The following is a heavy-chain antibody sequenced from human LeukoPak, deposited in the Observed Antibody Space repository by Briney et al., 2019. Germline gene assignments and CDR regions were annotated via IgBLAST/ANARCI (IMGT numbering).Heavy chain of an antibody. D-gene: IGHD3-16*01. CDR3: AKDQDYDYVWGSLKR. Sequence: GGSLRLSCAASGFTFSSYAMSWVRQAPGKGLEWVSAISGSGASTYYADSVKGRFAISRDNSKNTLYLQMNSLRAEDTAVYYCAKDQDYDYVWGSLKRWGQGTLVTVSS. J-gene: IGHJ4*02. V-gene: IGHV3-23*01. CDR1: GFTFSSYA. CDR2: ISGSGAST.